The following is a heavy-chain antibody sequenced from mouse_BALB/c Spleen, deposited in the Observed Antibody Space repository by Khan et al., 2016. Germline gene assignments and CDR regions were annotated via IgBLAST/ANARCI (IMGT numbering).Heavy chain of an antibody. J-gene: IGHJ2*01. CDR2: ISCYNGAT. CDR1: GYPFTGYY. V-gene: IGHV1S34*01. Sequence: LVKTGASVKISCKASGYPFTGYYMHWVKQSHGKSLEWIGYISCYNGATRYNQKFKGKATFTVDTSSSTAYMQFNSLTSEDSAVYYCAIPYYGYDEGYYFDYWGQGTTLTVSS. D-gene: IGHD2-9*01. CDR3: AIPYYGYDEGYYFDY.